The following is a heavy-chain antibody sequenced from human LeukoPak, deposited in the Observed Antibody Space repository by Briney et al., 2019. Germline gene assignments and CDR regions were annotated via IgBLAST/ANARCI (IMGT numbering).Heavy chain of an antibody. Sequence: GGSLTLSCAASGFTLSSNGMHWDRQAPGTGREWEAVIWSDGSNKYYVVSVKGRFTISRDNSKNTLYLQMNGLRAEDTAVYCCARDIPKYYDYVLGSYLPFYYWRQGTLVTVSS. J-gene: IGHJ4*02. CDR2: IWSDGSNK. V-gene: IGHV3-33*01. CDR3: ARDIPKYYDYVLGSYLPFYY. CDR1: GFTLSSNG. D-gene: IGHD3-16*01.